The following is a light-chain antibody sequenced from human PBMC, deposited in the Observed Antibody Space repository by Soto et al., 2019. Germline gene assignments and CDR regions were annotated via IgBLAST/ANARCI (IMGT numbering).Light chain of an antibody. CDR2: EVN. J-gene: IGLJ1*01. CDR3: CSFAGSNPFPYV. Sequence: ALTQPSSVSGSPGQSITISCTGTISDVGSHNLFSWYQQHPDKAPNLIIYEVNERPSGVSSRFSGSKSGNTASLTVSGLQPDDEADYHCCSFAGSNPFPYVFGTGTKVTVL. CDR1: ISDVGSHNL. V-gene: IGLV2-23*02.